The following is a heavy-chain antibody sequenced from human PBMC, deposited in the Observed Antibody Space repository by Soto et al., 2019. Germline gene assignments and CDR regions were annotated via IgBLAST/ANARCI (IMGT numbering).Heavy chain of an antibody. CDR2: IYYSGST. CDR1: GGSISSYY. V-gene: IGHV4-59*12. D-gene: IGHD3-10*01. J-gene: IGHJ4*02. Sequence: PSETLSLTCTVSGGSISSYYWSWIRQPPGKGLEWIGYIYYSGSTNYNPSLKSRVTISVDTSKNQFSLKLSSVTAADTAVYYCARGDYYFGVGSYRYHYFDYWGLGTLVTVSS. CDR3: ARGDYYFGVGSYRYHYFDY.